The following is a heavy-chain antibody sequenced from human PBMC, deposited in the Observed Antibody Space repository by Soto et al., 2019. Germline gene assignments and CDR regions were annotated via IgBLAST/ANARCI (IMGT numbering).Heavy chain of an antibody. Sequence: PCETRSLTCTVSGDSIISSDFYWGWVRQPPGKGLEWIGSIFYLGSSYYNPSLKSRVTMSVDTSKNQFSLRLRSVTAADTALYFCARHSLALRKNNWFDPWGQGIMVTVSS. CDR2: IFYLGSS. CDR3: ARHSLALRKNNWFDP. D-gene: IGHD3-3*02. V-gene: IGHV4-39*01. J-gene: IGHJ5*02. CDR1: GDSIISSDFY.